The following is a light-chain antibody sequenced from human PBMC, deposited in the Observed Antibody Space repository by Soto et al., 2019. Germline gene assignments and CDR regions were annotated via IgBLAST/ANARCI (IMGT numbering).Light chain of an antibody. Sequence: VVMTQSPATLSVSPGERATLSCRASESVSRNLAWYQQKPGQAPRLLIYDASTRATGIPDRFSGGGSGTEFTLTISSLQSEDFVVYYCQQYNSWPPITFGQGTRWRL. J-gene: IGKJ5*01. CDR3: QQYNSWPPIT. CDR2: DAS. V-gene: IGKV3-15*01. CDR1: ESVSRN.